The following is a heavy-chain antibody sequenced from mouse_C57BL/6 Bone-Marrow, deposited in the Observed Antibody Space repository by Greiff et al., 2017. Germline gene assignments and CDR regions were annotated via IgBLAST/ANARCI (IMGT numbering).Heavy chain of an antibody. J-gene: IGHJ2*01. CDR2: FYPGSGSI. CDR3: ARNERYYDYEGYFDY. V-gene: IGHV1-62-2*01. CDR1: GYIFTEYT. D-gene: IGHD2-4*01. Sequence: VKVVESGAELVKPGASVKLSCKASGYIFTEYTIHWVKQRSGQGLEWIGWFYPGSGSIKYNERFKDKATLTADKSSNTVYMELSRLTSEDSAVYFCARNERYYDYEGYFDYWGQGTTLTVSS.